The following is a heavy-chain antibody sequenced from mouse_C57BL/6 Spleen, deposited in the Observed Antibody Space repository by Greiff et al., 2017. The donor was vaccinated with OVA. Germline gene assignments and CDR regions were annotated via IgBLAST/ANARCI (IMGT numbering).Heavy chain of an antibody. CDR2: IYPGDGDT. Sequence: QVQLQQSGPELVKPGASVKISCKASAYAFSSSWMNWVKQRPGKGLEWIGRIYPGDGDTNYNGKFKGKATLTADKSSSTAYMQLSSLTSEDSAVYFCAIGELAWFAYWGQGTLVTVSA. J-gene: IGHJ3*01. V-gene: IGHV1-82*01. CDR1: AYAFSSSW. CDR3: AIGELAWFAY. D-gene: IGHD4-1*01.